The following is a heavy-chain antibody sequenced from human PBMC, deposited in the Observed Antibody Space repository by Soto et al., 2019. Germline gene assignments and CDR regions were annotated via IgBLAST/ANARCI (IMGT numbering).Heavy chain of an antibody. CDR1: GGSISSGDYY. J-gene: IGHJ3*01. D-gene: IGHD3-22*01. CDR2: IYYSGST. V-gene: IGHV4-30-4*02. Sequence: PSETLSLTCTVSGGSISSGDYYWSWIRQPPGKGLEWIGYIYYSGSTYYNPSLKSRVTISVDTSKNQFSLKLSSVTAADTAVYYCARDDRGRTRDDDSSGYYHGAFDFWGQGTMVPVAS. CDR3: ARDDRGRTRDDDSSGYYHGAFDF.